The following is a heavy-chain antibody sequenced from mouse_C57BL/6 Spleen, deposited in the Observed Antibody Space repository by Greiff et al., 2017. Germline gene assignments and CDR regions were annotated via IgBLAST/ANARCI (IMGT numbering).Heavy chain of an antibody. Sequence: VQLQQPGAELVRPGSSVKLSCKASGYTFTSYWMHWVKQRPIQGLEWIGNIDPSDSETHYNQKFKDKATLTADKSSSTAYMQLSSLTSEDSAVYYCEGGGNWLDYWGQGTTLTVSS. V-gene: IGHV1-52*01. J-gene: IGHJ2*01. CDR3: EGGGNWLDY. CDR2: IDPSDSET. CDR1: GYTFTSYW. D-gene: IGHD4-1*02.